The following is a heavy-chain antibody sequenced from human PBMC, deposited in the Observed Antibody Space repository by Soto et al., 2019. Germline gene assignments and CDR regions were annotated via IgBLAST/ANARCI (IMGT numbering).Heavy chain of an antibody. CDR1: GASMNSYH. CDR3: ARDQGVAAAGITWLDP. J-gene: IGHJ5*02. D-gene: IGHD6-13*01. CDR2: IHSSGST. V-gene: IGHV4-4*07. Sequence: PSETLSLTCTVSGASMNSYHWSWIRQPAGKGLEWIGHIHSSGSTNYNPSLKSRVTMSVDTSKNQFSLRLMSLTAADTAVYYRARDQGVAAAGITWLDPSGQGSIVTVYS.